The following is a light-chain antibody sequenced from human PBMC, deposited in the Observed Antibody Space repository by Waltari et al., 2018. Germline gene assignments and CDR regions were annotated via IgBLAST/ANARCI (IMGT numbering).Light chain of an antibody. CDR2: VTSDGSH. CDR3: QTGGHGTWV. Sequence: LVLTQSPSASASLGASVKLTCTLSSGLSSNVIAWLQQQPGKGPRDLMKVTSDGSHSKGDEIPDRFSGSSSGAERYLTISSLQSEDEADYYCQTGGHGTWVFGGGTKLTIL. V-gene: IGLV4-69*01. CDR1: SGLSSNV. J-gene: IGLJ3*02.